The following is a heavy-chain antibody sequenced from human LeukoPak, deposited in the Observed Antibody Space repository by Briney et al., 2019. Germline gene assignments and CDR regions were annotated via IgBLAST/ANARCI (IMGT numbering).Heavy chain of an antibody. V-gene: IGHV3-30*02. CDR1: GFTFSNFG. J-gene: IGHJ4*02. D-gene: IGHD4-17*01. CDR2: GRSGGSK. CDR3: AKDRDDYVNDC. Sequence: RPGGSLGLSCAASGFTFSNFGMHWIRQAPGKGLEWVAVGRSGGSKHYADSVKGRFTISRDNSKNTLWLEMNNLRTDDTAVYYCAKDRDDYVNDCWGQGVLVTVST.